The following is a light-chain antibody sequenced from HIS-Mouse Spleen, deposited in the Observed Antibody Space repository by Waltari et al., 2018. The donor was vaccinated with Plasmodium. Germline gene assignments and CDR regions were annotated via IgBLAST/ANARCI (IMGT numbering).Light chain of an antibody. V-gene: IGKV1-5*03. Sequence: DIQMTPSPSSLSASVGDRVPITCRASQSISSRLAWSQQKPGKAPKLLIYKASSLESGVPSRFSGSGSGTEFTLTISSLQPDDFATYYCQQYNSYSWTFGQGTKVEIK. J-gene: IGKJ1*01. CDR2: KAS. CDR3: QQYNSYSWT. CDR1: QSISSR.